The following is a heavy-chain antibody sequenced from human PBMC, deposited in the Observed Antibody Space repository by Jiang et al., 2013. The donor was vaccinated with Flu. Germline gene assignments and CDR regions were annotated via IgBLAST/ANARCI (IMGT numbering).Heavy chain of an antibody. CDR1: GGYISYYY. CDR2: ISHSGST. J-gene: IGHJ4*02. V-gene: IGHV4-59*01. CDR3: ARARNDYGDSRTGIDN. Sequence: PGLVKPSETLSLTCSVSGGYISYYYWNWIRQPPGKGLEWIGYISHSGSTNHNPSLESRVNISVDTSRNQLSLKLDSVTAADTAVYYCARARNDYGDSRTGIDNWGQGTLVTVSS. D-gene: IGHD4-17*01.